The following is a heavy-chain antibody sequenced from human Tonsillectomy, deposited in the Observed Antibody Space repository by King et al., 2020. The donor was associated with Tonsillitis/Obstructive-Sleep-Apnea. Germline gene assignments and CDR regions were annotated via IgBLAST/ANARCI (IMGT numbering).Heavy chain of an antibody. V-gene: IGHV1-2*02. J-gene: IGHJ4*02. CDR1: GYTFTGYY. Sequence: GQLVQSGAEVRKPGASVKVSCKASGYTFTGYYIHWVRQAPGQGLEWMGWINPNSGDTKYAQKFQGRVTMTTDTSISTACVDLRRLKSDDTAVYYCETHYSYDSGSAPENWDHWGQGTLVTVSS. CDR2: INPNSGDT. D-gene: IGHD3-10*01. CDR3: ETHYSYDSGSAPENWDH.